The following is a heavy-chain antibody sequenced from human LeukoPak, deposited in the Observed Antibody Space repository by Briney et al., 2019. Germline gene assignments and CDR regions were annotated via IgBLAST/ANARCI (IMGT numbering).Heavy chain of an antibody. CDR1: GFTFSSYA. Sequence: QAGRSLRLSCAASGFTFSSYAMHWVRQAPGKGLEWVAVISYDGSNKYYADSVKGRFTISRDNSKNTLYLQMNSLRAEDTAVYYCARGGDYDSNWFDPWGQGTLVTVSS. J-gene: IGHJ5*02. CDR3: ARGGDYDSNWFDP. CDR2: ISYDGSNK. V-gene: IGHV3-30-3*01. D-gene: IGHD4-17*01.